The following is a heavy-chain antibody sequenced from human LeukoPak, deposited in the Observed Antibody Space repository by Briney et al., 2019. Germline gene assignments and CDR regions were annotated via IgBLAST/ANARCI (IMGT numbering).Heavy chain of an antibody. CDR3: AMPYELGPGYYFDY. V-gene: IGHV3-23*01. D-gene: IGHD1-7*01. CDR1: GFTFSSYA. J-gene: IGHJ4*02. CDR2: ISGSGGST. Sequence: GGSLRLSCAASGFTFSSYAMSWVRQAPGKGLEWVSAISGSGGSTYYADSVKGRFTISRDNSKNTLYLQMNSLRAEDTAAYYCAMPYELGPGYYFDYWGQGTLVTVSS.